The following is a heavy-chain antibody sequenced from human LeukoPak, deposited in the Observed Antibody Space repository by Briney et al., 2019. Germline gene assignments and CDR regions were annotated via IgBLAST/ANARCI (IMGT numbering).Heavy chain of an antibody. CDR3: ARGTTVTTGKTTHFDY. Sequence: SETLSLTCTVSGDSMNNYFWSWIRQPAGKGLEWIGRIFATGNTNYNPSLKSRVTMSVDTSKNQFSLDLSSVTAADTAVYYCARGTTVTTGKTTHFDYWGQGTLVTVSS. CDR2: IFATGNT. V-gene: IGHV4-4*07. CDR1: GDSMNNYF. D-gene: IGHD4-17*01. J-gene: IGHJ4*02.